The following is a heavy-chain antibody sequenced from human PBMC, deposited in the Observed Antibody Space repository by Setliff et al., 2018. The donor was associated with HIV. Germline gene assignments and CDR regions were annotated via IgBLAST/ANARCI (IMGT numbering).Heavy chain of an antibody. J-gene: IGHJ3*02. D-gene: IGHD3-10*01. Sequence: SETLSLTCTVSGGSMSSYYWSWIRQPPGKGLEWVGYIYYSGSTNYNPSLKSRVSISVDTSKNQFSLKLSSVTAADTAMYYCGRVGFGELFGAIDIWGQGIMVTVSS. CDR2: IYYSGST. CDR3: GRVGFGELFGAIDI. CDR1: GGSMSSYY. V-gene: IGHV4-59*01.